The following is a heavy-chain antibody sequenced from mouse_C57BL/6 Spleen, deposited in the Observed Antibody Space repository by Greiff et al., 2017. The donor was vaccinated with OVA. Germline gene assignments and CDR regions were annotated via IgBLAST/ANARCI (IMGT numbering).Heavy chain of an antibody. D-gene: IGHD2-3*01. J-gene: IGHJ3*01. CDR1: GYTFTSYW. Sequence: DVQLQESGTVLARPGASVKLSCKTSGYTFTSYWMHWVKQRPGQGLEWIGAIYPGNSDTSYNQKFKGKAKLTAVTSASTAYMELSSLTTEDSAVYYCTRGGDGYYPAWFAYWGQGTLVTVSA. V-gene: IGHV1-5*01. CDR3: TRGGDGYYPAWFAY. CDR2: IYPGNSDT.